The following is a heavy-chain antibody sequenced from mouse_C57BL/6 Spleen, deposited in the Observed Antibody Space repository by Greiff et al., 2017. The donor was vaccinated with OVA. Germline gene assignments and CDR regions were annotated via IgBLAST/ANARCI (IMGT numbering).Heavy chain of an antibody. J-gene: IGHJ4*01. Sequence: VMLVESGPGLVAPSQSLSITCTVSGFSLTSYAISWVRQPPGKGLEWLGVIWTGGGTNYNSALKSRLSISKDNSKSQVFLKMNSLQTDDTARYYCARERDYGVYYYAMDYWGQGTSVTVSS. D-gene: IGHD1-1*01. CDR3: ARERDYGVYYYAMDY. V-gene: IGHV2-9-1*01. CDR1: GFSLTSYA. CDR2: IWTGGGT.